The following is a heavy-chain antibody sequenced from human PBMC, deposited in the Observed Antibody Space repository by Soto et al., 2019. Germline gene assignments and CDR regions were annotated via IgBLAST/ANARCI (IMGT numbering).Heavy chain of an antibody. CDR3: ARETTVTGTPSFDY. CDR1: GYTFTSYD. J-gene: IGHJ4*02. D-gene: IGHD4-17*01. CDR2: MNPNSGNT. Sequence: QVQLVQSGAEVKKPGASVKVSCKASGYTFTSYDINWVRQATGQGLEWMGWMNPNSGNTGYAQKCQAVVTSTRKTSKSKAYMELSSLRSEDTAVYYCARETTVTGTPSFDYWGQGTLVTVSS. V-gene: IGHV1-8*01.